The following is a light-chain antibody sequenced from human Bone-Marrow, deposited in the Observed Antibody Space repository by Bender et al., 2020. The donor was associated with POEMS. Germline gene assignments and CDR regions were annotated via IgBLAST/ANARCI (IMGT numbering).Light chain of an antibody. CDR2: QNI. Sequence: SNEVTQPPSVSVSPGQTASITCSGDKLGDKHASWYQQKPGQSPVVVIYQNINRPSGVPDRFSGSKSGTSASLAITGLQAEDEGDYYCQSYDNSLGGWVFGGGTKLTVL. CDR3: QSYDNSLGGWV. J-gene: IGLJ3*02. CDR1: KLGDKH. V-gene: IGLV3-1*01.